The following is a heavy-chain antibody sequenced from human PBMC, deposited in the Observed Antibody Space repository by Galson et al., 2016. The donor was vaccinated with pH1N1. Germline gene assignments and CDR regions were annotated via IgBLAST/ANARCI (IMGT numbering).Heavy chain of an antibody. CDR1: GFTFSTYA. Sequence: FLRLSCAASGFTFSTYAMHWVRHAPGKGLEWVAVTLYDRGSQYYADSVKGRFTISRDNSKNTLYLEMNSLRGEDTAVYYCAKDGEYSAYEGTSWGQGTLVTVSS. CDR3: AKDGEYSAYEGTS. CDR2: TLYDRGSQ. V-gene: IGHV3-30*18. D-gene: IGHD5-12*01. J-gene: IGHJ4*02.